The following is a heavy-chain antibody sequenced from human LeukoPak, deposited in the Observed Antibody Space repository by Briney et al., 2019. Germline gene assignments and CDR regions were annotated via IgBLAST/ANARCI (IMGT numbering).Heavy chain of an antibody. CDR3: ARDFHYYDSSGYQNSEYFQH. CDR2: ISSSSSYI. J-gene: IGHJ1*01. D-gene: IGHD3-22*01. V-gene: IGHV3-21*01. Sequence: GGSLRPSCAASGFTFSSYSMNWVRQAPGKGLEWVSSISSSSSYIYYADSVKGRFTISRDNAKNSLYLQMNSLRAEDTAVYYCARDFHYYDSSGYQNSEYFQHWGQGTLVTVSS. CDR1: GFTFSSYS.